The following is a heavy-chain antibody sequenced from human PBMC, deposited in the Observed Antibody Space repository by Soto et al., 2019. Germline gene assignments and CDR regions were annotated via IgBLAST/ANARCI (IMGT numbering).Heavy chain of an antibody. D-gene: IGHD3-16*01. J-gene: IGHJ5*01. CDR2: ISATGGGT. V-gene: IGHV3-23*01. CDR3: VNDRRAGGNSAFYFDF. CDR1: GFTFNNYA. Sequence: GGSLRLSCTASGFTFNNYAMSWVRQAPGKGLEWVSLISATGGGTYYADSVKGRFSISRDNSKNTLYLQMNSLRAEDTAVYYCVNDRRAGGNSAFYFDFWGQGAQVTVSS.